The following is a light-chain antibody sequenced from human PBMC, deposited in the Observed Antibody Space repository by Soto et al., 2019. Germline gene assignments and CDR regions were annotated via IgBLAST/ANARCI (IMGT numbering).Light chain of an antibody. CDR3: QQRSSWIT. CDR2: DAS. V-gene: IGKV3-11*01. CDR1: QSISSS. J-gene: IGKJ5*01. Sequence: IVLTQSPTTLSLWPGETAVLSCRASQSISSSLSWYQQRPGQAPRLLIYDASNRAPGIPARFSGSGSGTVFTLTISSLEPEDFALSYCQQRSSWITF.